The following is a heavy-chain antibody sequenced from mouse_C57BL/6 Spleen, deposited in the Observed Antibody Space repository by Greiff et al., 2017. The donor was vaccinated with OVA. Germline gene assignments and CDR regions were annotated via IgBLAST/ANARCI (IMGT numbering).Heavy chain of an antibody. D-gene: IGHD1-1*01. CDR1: GFTFSSYG. CDR2: ISSGGSYP. J-gene: IGHJ3*01. CDR3: ARPLNGSSYLFAY. V-gene: IGHV5-6*01. Sequence: EVQLVESGGDLVKPGGSLKLSCAASGFTFSSYGMSWVRQTPDKRLEWVATISSGGSYPYYPDSVKGRFTLSRDNAKNTLYLQMSSLKSEDTAMYYCARPLNGSSYLFAYWGQGTLVTVSA.